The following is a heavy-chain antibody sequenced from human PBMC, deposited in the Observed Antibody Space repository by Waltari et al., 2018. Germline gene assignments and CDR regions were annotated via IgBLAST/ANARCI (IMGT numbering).Heavy chain of an antibody. CDR1: GFSVSRYG. J-gene: IGHJ6*02. Sequence: QVQLVQSGGGVVQPGRSLSLSCVASGFSVSRYGMHWVRQTPGKGLGWVGVMWDDGSDRFFAESVKGRFTISRDISKNTLYLDMNSLRAEDAGVYFCARDSTDYDSRPWTGNGVDVWGQGITVTVSS. CDR3: ARDSTDYDSRPWTGNGVDV. CDR2: MWDDGSDR. D-gene: IGHD4-17*01. V-gene: IGHV3-33*01.